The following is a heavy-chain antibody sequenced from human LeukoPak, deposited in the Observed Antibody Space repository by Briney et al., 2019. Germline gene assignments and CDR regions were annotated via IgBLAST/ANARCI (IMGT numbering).Heavy chain of an antibody. Sequence: GGSLRLSCAASGFSFNESYMTWDRQAAGKGLEWVAYISGRGFSIYYADSVKGRFTISRDNARNSLDLNMSSLRADDTAVYYCARGKRRFDYWGQGTLVTVSS. V-gene: IGHV3-11*01. J-gene: IGHJ4*02. CDR2: ISGRGFSI. CDR3: ARGKRRFDY. CDR1: GFSFNESY.